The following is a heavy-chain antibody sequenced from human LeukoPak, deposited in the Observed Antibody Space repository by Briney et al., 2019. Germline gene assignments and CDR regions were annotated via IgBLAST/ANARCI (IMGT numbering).Heavy chain of an antibody. CDR2: IRYDGSNK. CDR1: GFTFGGYG. Sequence: QRGGSLRLSCGASGFTFGGYGMQLVRQAPGKGLEWVLFIRYDGSNKYYADSVKGRFTISRDNSKNTLYLQMNSLRAEDTAVYYCAKDVTYYYDSSGYPQNWGQGTLVTVSS. CDR3: AKDVTYYYDSSGYPQN. D-gene: IGHD3-22*01. J-gene: IGHJ4*02. V-gene: IGHV3-30*02.